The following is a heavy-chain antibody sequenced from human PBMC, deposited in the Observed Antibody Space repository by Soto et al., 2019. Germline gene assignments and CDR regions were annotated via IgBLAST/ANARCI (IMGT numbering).Heavy chain of an antibody. D-gene: IGHD4-4*01. CDR2: IYYSGST. CDR1: GGSISSGGYY. Sequence: ASETLSLTCTVSGGSISSGGYYWSWIRQHPGKGLEWIGYIYYSGSTYYNPSLKSRVTISVDTSKNQFSLKLSSVTAADTAVYYCARGTGYYSNLGYYYYYGMDVWGQGTTVTSP. CDR3: ARGTGYYSNLGYYYYYGMDV. V-gene: IGHV4-31*03. J-gene: IGHJ6*02.